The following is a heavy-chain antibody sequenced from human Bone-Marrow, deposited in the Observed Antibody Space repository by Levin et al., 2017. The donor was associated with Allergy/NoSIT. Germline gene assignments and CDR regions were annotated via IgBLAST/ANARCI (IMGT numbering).Heavy chain of an antibody. CDR3: ATYGSGSPY. J-gene: IGHJ4*02. CDR2: INSDGSST. Sequence: PGGSLRLSCAASGFTFSGYRMHWVRQAPGKGLVWVSHINSDGSSTNYADSVKGRFTISSDNAKNTLYLQMNSLRAEDTAVYYCATYGSGSPYWGQGTLGTVSS. V-gene: IGHV3-74*01. D-gene: IGHD3-10*01. CDR1: GFTFSGYR.